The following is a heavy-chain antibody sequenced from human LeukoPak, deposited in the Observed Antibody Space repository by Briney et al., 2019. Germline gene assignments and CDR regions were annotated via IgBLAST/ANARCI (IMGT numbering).Heavy chain of an antibody. CDR2: IYYSGST. J-gene: IGHJ6*02. Sequence: SETLSLTCTVSGGYISSYYYIWMRQPPGGGLEENGDIYYSGSTNYNPSLKSRVPISVDTSRDQFSLRLTSVPAADTAVYYWARDLASTVAASGIDVWGQGTTVTVSS. D-gene: IGHD2-15*01. V-gene: IGHV4-59*01. CDR3: ARDLASTVAASGIDV. CDR1: GGYISSYY.